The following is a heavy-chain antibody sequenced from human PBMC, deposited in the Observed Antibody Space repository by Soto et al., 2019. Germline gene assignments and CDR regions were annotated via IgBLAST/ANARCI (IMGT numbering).Heavy chain of an antibody. CDR1: GYTFTSYD. CDR3: ARGRGLIGNKDYYYYYGMDV. CDR2: MNPNSGNT. Sequence: QVQLVQSGAEVKKPGASVKVSCKASGYTFTSYDINWVRQATGQGLEWMVWMNPNSGNTGYAQKFQGRVTMTRKTSISTAYMELSSLRSEDTAVYYCARGRGLIGNKDYYYYYGMDVWGQGTTVTVSS. J-gene: IGHJ6*02. D-gene: IGHD3-16*01. V-gene: IGHV1-8*01.